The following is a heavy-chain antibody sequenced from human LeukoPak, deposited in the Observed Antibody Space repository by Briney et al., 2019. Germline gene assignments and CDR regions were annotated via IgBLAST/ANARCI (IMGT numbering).Heavy chain of an antibody. CDR2: INSNSGGT. CDR1: GYTFTDYY. D-gene: IGHD3-16*01. Sequence: GASVKVSCKASGYTFTDYYMHWVRQAPGHGLEWMGWINSNSGGTNYAQKFQGRVTMTRDTSISTAYMELSSLRSDDTVVYYCARVLVPAGGGVVDYWGQGTLVTVSS. CDR3: ARVLVPAGGGVVDY. J-gene: IGHJ4*02. V-gene: IGHV1-2*02.